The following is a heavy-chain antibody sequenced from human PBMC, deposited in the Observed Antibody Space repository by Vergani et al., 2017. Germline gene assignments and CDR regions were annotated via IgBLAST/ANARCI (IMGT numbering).Heavy chain of an antibody. D-gene: IGHD3-22*01. CDR1: GFTFSSYA. J-gene: IGHJ3*02. Sequence: EVQLLESGGGLVQPGGSLRLSCAASGFTFSSYAMSWVRRAPGKGLEWVSAISGSGGSTYYADSVKGRFTISRDNSKNTLYLQMNSRRAEDTAVYYCAKVRLDYYDSSGYSDDAFDIWGQGTMVTVSS. CDR2: ISGSGGST. V-gene: IGHV3-23*01. CDR3: AKVRLDYYDSSGYSDDAFDI.